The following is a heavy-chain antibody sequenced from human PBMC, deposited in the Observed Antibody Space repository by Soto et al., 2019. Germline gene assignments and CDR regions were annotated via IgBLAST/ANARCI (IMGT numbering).Heavy chain of an antibody. CDR3: VRDRGYTGYDLQY. Sequence: EVQLVESGGGLVQPGGSLRLSCAASGFPFSSYAMNWVRQAPGKGLEWVSYINSGSSTIYYADSAKGRFTISRDNAKNSLYLQMNSLRDDDTAVYFCVRDRGYTGYDLQYWGQGALVAVPS. CDR1: GFPFSSYA. CDR2: INSGSSTI. D-gene: IGHD5-12*01. V-gene: IGHV3-48*02. J-gene: IGHJ4*02.